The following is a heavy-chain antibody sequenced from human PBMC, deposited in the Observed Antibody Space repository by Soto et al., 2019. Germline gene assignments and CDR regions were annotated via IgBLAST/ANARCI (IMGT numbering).Heavy chain of an antibody. J-gene: IGHJ4*01. CDR3: VTVPHKLQKDYYDSSDFFEYFAY. Sequence: GASVKVSCKVSGYPLTETSIHWVRQAPGIGLEWMGGSNPEDGETIYAQKVQGRVIMTEDTSTDTAYMELSSLRSEDTAVYYCVTVPHKLQKDYYDSSDFFEYFAYWG. CDR1: GYPLTETS. CDR2: SNPEDGET. D-gene: IGHD3-22*01. V-gene: IGHV1-24*01.